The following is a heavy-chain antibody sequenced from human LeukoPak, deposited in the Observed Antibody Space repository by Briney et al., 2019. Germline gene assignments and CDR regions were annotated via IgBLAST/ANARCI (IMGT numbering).Heavy chain of an antibody. CDR3: ARGSRGAAARPGNYYYYGMDV. D-gene: IGHD6-6*01. Sequence: TLSLTCTVSGGSISSGSYYWCWIRPPAGKGLEWIGRFYTSRSTNYNPLLNSRVTISVDTSKNHFSLKLSSVTAAHTAVDYCARGSRGAAARPGNYYYYGMDVWGQGTTVTVSS. CDR2: FYTSRST. J-gene: IGHJ6*02. CDR1: GGSISSGSYY. V-gene: IGHV4-61*02.